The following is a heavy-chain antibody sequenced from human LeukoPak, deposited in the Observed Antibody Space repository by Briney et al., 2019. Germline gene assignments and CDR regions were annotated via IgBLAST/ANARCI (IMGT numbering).Heavy chain of an antibody. CDR3: ARLLLRAANFDY. D-gene: IGHD2-15*01. V-gene: IGHV4-39*01. CDR2: IYYSGST. J-gene: IGHJ4*02. Sequence: SETLSLTCTVSGGSISSSSYYWGWIRQPPGKGLEWIGSIYYSGSTYYNPSLKSRVTISVDTSKNQFSLKLSSETAADTAVYYCARLLLRAANFDYWGQGTLVTVSS. CDR1: GGSISSSSYY.